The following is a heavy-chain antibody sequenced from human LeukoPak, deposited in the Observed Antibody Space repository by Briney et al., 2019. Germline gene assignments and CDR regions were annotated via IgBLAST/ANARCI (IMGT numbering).Heavy chain of an antibody. CDR1: GFTFSTYV. Sequence: GGSLRLSCAASGFTFSTYVMSWVRQAPGNGLQWVSSVGGDGRVTYYADSVKGRFTISRDNSQNTLFLRMNSLRVEDTAIYYCAKSTFGGVIVRPYYFDYWGQGTLVTVSS. CDR3: AKSTFGGVIVRPYYFDY. J-gene: IGHJ4*02. D-gene: IGHD3-16*02. CDR2: VGGDGRVT. V-gene: IGHV3-23*01.